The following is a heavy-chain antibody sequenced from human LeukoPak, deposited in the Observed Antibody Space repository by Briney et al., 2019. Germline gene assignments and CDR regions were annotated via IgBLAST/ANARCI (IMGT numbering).Heavy chain of an antibody. CDR2: INPTSGGT. J-gene: IGHJ4*02. CDR1: GYSFWGYY. D-gene: IGHD2-15*01. CDR3: ARVIGRWQPEFDY. V-gene: IGHV1-2*02. Sequence: ASVKVSCKASGYSFWGYYIHWVRQAPGQWIEWMGWINPTSGGTNYAQKFQGRVTMTRDTSISTAYMELSRLRSDDTAVYYCARVIGRWQPEFDYWGQGALVTVSS.